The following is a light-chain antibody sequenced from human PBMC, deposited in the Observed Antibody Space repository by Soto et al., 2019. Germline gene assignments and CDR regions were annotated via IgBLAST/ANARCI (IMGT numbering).Light chain of an antibody. CDR3: QQYDRTPIT. V-gene: IGKV3-20*01. Sequence: EIVMTQSPATLSVSPGERATLSCRASQSVSRSWLAWYQQKPGQAPRLLVSGASRRATGIPDRFSGGGSGTDFTLTISRLEPEDFGLYYCQQYDRTPITFGQGTRLEIK. CDR2: GAS. CDR1: QSVSRSW. J-gene: IGKJ5*01.